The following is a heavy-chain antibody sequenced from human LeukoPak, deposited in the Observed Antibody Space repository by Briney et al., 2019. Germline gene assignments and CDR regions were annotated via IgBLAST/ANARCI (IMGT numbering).Heavy chain of an antibody. CDR3: ATSHDGY. Sequence: PSQTLSLTCTVSGGSISSGGYSWSWIRQHPGKGLEWIGYIYYSGSTYYNPSLKSRVTISVDTSKNQFSLKLSSVTAADTAVYYCATSHDGYWGQGTLVTVSS. J-gene: IGHJ4*02. D-gene: IGHD3-16*01. CDR1: GGSISSGGYS. V-gene: IGHV4-31*03. CDR2: IYYSGST.